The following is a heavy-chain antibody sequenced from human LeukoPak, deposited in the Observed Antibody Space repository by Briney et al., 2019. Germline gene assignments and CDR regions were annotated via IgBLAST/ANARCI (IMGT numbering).Heavy chain of an antibody. D-gene: IGHD4-23*01. V-gene: IGHV4-59*01. CDR2: IYYSGST. Sequence: PSGTLSLTCTVSGGSISGYYWSWIRQPPGKGLEGVGYIYYSGSTNYNPSLRSRVTISVDTSKNQFSLKLSSVTAADTAVYYCARESVNYGGNPFDYWGPGTLVTVSS. J-gene: IGHJ4*02. CDR1: GGSISGYY. CDR3: ARESVNYGGNPFDY.